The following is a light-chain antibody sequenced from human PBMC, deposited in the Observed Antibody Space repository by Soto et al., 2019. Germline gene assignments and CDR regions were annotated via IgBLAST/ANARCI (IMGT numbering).Light chain of an antibody. Sequence: EIVLTQSPATLSLSPGERATLSCRASQSVNTYLAWYQQKPGQAPGLLIYDASNRATGIPARFSGSGFGTDFTLTISSLEPEDFATYFCQQSYTTPWTFGQGTRVEV. CDR1: QSVNTY. CDR3: QQSYTTPWT. J-gene: IGKJ1*01. CDR2: DAS. V-gene: IGKV3-11*01.